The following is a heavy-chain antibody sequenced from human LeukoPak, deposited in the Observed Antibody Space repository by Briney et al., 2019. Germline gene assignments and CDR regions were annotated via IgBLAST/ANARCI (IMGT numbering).Heavy chain of an antibody. Sequence: GGSLRLSCTASGFTFGDYAMSWVRQAPAKGLEWVGFIRSKAYGETTEYAASVKGRFTISRDDSKSIAYLQMDSLKTEDTAVYYCTRDPSDYYGSGSTLAYFDYWGQGTLVTVSS. CDR2: IRSKAYGETT. V-gene: IGHV3-49*04. CDR1: GFTFGDYA. D-gene: IGHD3-10*01. CDR3: TRDPSDYYGSGSTLAYFDY. J-gene: IGHJ4*02.